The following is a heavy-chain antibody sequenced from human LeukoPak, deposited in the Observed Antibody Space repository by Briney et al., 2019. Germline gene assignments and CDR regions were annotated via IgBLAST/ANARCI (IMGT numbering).Heavy chain of an antibody. CDR3: AKLEGSYYGSGSYYKTNDAFDI. CDR2: ISGSGGST. V-gene: IGHV3-23*01. CDR1: GFTFSSYA. D-gene: IGHD3-10*01. J-gene: IGHJ3*02. Sequence: GSLRLSCAASGFTFSSYAMSWVRQAPGKGLEWVSAISGSGGSTYYADSVKGRFTISRDNSKNTLYLQMNSLRAEDTAVYYCAKLEGSYYGSGSYYKTNDAFDIWGQGTMVTVSS.